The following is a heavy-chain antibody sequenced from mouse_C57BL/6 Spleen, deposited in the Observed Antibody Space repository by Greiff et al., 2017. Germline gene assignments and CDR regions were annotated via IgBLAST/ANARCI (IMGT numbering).Heavy chain of an antibody. CDR1: GYTFTSYW. CDR2: INPSNGGT. D-gene: IGHD1-1*01. Sequence: VQLQESGTELVKPGASVKLSCKASGYTFTSYWMHWVKQRPGQGLEWIGNINPSNGGTNYNEKFKSKATLTVDKSSSTAYMQRSSLTSEDSAVYYGARRDTTVVANFDYWGQGTTLTVSS. J-gene: IGHJ2*01. V-gene: IGHV1-53*01. CDR3: ARRDTTVVANFDY.